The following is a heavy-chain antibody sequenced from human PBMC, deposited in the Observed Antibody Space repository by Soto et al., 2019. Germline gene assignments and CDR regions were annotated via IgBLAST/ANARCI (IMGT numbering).Heavy chain of an antibody. J-gene: IGHJ2*01. CDR3: AKEPVGPDWYFDL. CDR2: ISGSGIST. Sequence: DVQLLESGGGLVQPGGSLRLSCAASGFTFRSYAMSWVRQAPGKGLEWVAGISGSGISTHYADSVKGRFTVSIDNSKNTLYLQMNSQRAEDTAVYNCAKEPVGPDWYFDLWGRGTLVTVSS. CDR1: GFTFRSYA. V-gene: IGHV3-23*01.